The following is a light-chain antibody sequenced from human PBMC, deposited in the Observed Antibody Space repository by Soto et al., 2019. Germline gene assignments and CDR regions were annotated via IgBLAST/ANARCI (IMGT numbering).Light chain of an antibody. CDR3: QQYGSSGWT. J-gene: IGKJ1*01. CDR2: AAS. V-gene: IGKV1-12*01. CDR1: QGISSW. Sequence: DIQMTQSPSSVSASVGDRVTITCRASQGISSWLAWYQQKPGKAPKLLIYAASSRATGIPDRFSGSGSGTDFTLTISRLEPEDFAVYYCQQYGSSGWTFGQGTKVEIK.